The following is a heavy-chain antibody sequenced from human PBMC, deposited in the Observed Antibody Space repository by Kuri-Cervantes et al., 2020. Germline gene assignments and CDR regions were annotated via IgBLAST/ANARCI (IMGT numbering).Heavy chain of an antibody. CDR1: GYSFTSYW. V-gene: IGHV5-51*01. CDR2: IYPGDSDT. Sequence: KVSCKGSGYSFTSYWIGWVRQMPGKGLEWMGIIYPGDSDTRYSPSFQGQVTISADESISTAYLQWSSLKASDTAMYYCARHLDLDYGDYYSDAFDIWGQGTMVTVSS. CDR3: ARHLDLDYGDYYSDAFDI. J-gene: IGHJ3*02. D-gene: IGHD4-17*01.